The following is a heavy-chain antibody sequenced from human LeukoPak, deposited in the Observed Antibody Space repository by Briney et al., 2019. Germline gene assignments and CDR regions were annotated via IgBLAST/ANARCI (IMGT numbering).Heavy chain of an antibody. Sequence: PGGSLRLSCAASGFTFSSYSMNWVRQAPGKGLEWVSSISSSSSYIYYADSVKGRFTISRDNAKNSLYLQMNSLRAEDTAVYYCARDLSGSGQDHHGYWGQGTLVTVSS. CDR1: GFTFSSYS. D-gene: IGHD3-10*01. J-gene: IGHJ4*02. CDR2: ISSSSSYI. V-gene: IGHV3-21*01. CDR3: ARDLSGSGQDHHGY.